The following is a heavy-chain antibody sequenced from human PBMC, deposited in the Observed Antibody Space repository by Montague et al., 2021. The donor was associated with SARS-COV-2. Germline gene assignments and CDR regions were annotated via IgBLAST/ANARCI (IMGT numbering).Heavy chain of an antibody. J-gene: IGHJ4*02. D-gene: IGHD1-14*01. CDR3: AREVFKEGDY. CDR1: GFTFSSYA. CDR2: ISYDGSNK. Sequence: SLRLSCAASGFTFSSYAMHWVRQAPGKGLEWVAVISYDGSNKYYADSVKGRSTISRDNARNTLYLQMASLRADDTAVYYCAREVFKEGDYWGQGTLVTVSS. V-gene: IGHV3-30*04.